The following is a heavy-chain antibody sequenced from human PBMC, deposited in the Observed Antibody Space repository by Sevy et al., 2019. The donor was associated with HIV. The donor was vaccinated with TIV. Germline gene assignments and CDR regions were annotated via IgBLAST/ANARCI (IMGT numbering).Heavy chain of an antibody. Sequence: SETLSLTCTVSGGSISSSSYYWGWIRQPPGKGLEWIGSIYYSGSTYYNPSLKSRVTISVDTSKNQFSLKLSSVTAADTAVYYCVRTTSGGSCCTIDYWGQGTLVTVSS. V-gene: IGHV4-39*01. CDR2: IYYSGST. D-gene: IGHD2-15*01. CDR1: GGSISSSSYY. J-gene: IGHJ4*02. CDR3: VRTTSGGSCCTIDY.